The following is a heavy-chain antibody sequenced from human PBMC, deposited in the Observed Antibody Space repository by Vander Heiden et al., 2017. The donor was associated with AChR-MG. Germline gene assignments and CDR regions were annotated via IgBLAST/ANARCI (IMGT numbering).Heavy chain of an antibody. D-gene: IGHD1-26*01. CDR2: ISYDGSNK. V-gene: IGHV3-30-3*01. Sequence: QVQLVESGGGVVQPGRSLRLSCAASGLTFSSYAMHWVRQAPGKGLEWVGVISYDGSNKYYADSVKGRFTISRDNSKNTLDLQMNSLRAEDTAVYYCARLSGSYDAFDIWGQGTMVTVSS. CDR3: ARLSGSYDAFDI. CDR1: GLTFSSYA. J-gene: IGHJ3*02.